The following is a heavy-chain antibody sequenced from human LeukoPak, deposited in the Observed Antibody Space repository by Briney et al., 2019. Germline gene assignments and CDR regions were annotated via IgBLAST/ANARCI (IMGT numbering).Heavy chain of an antibody. CDR2: INHSGST. CDR3: ARLHYYDSSRISNY. J-gene: IGHJ4*02. V-gene: IGHV4-34*01. D-gene: IGHD3-22*01. CDR1: GSTFSGYY. Sequence: PGGSLRLSCAASGSTFSGYYWSWIRQPPGKGLEWSGEINHSGSTNYNPSLKSRVTISVDTSKNQFSLKLSSVTAADTAVYYCARLHYYDSSRISNYWGQGTLVTVSS.